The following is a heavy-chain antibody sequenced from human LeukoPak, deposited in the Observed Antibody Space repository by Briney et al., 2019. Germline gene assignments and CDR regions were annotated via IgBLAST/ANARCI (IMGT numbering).Heavy chain of an antibody. CDR3: AKDRQNYYGSGSYALDI. CDR1: GFTVSSNY. V-gene: IGHV3-66*02. D-gene: IGHD3-10*01. J-gene: IGHJ3*02. CDR2: IYSGGTT. Sequence: PGESLRLSCAASGFTVSSNYMSWVRQAPGKGLEWVSVIYSGGTTYYADSVKGRFTISRDNSKNTLYLQMNSLRAEDTAVYYCAKDRQNYYGSGSYALDIWGQGTMVTVSS.